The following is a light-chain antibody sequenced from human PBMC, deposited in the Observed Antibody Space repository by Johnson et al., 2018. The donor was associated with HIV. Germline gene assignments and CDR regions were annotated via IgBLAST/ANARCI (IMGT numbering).Light chain of an antibody. V-gene: IGLV1-51*02. J-gene: IGLJ1*01. CDR2: EHN. CDR3: GTGESNLSVGNV. CDR1: SSNIGNNY. Sequence: QSVLTQPPSVSAAPGQKVTISCSGSSSNIGNNYVSWFQHLPGTAPKLLIYEHNKRPSGIPDRFSGSKSGTSATLGITGLQTGDEADDYCGTGESNLSVGNVFGTGTKVTVL.